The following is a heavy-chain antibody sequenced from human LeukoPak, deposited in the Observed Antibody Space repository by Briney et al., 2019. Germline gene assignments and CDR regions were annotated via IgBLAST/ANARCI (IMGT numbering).Heavy chain of an antibody. J-gene: IGHJ4*02. CDR1: VCTHLLYA. D-gene: IGHD1-26*01. Sequence: GGSLRLSCASSVCTHLLYAISWVRQPRGRGGECVSAISCSGGSTYYADSVKGEFTISRDNTKNPQYLQMNSLRAESTAVYHCANRMVGASEYFDYWGQGTLVTVSS. CDR3: ANRMVGASEYFDY. CDR2: ISCSGGST. V-gene: IGHV3-23*01.